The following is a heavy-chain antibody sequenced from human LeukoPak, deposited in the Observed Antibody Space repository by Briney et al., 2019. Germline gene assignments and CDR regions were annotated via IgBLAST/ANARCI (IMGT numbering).Heavy chain of an antibody. J-gene: IGHJ4*02. Sequence: GGSLRLSCAASGFTFSSYAMHWVRQAPGKGLEWVAVISYDGSNKYYADSVKGRFTISRDDANNILYLQMNSLRAEDTAVYYCTAIRPDYWGQGTVVTVSS. CDR3: TAIRPDY. CDR2: ISYDGSNK. D-gene: IGHD2-21*02. CDR1: GFTFSSYA. V-gene: IGHV3-30*04.